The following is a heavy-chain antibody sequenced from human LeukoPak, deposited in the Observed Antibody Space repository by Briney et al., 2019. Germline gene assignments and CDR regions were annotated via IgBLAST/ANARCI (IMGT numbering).Heavy chain of an antibody. CDR1: GFTFSGSA. V-gene: IGHV3-73*01. CDR3: TSPGIAAAGTISPYYYMDV. Sequence: GGSLRLSCAASGFTFSGSAMHWVRQASGKGLEWVGRIRSKANSYATAYAASVKGRFTISRDDSKNTAYLQMNSLKTEDTAVYYCTSPGIAAAGTISPYYYMDVWGKGTTVTVSS. J-gene: IGHJ6*03. D-gene: IGHD6-13*01. CDR2: IRSKANSYAT.